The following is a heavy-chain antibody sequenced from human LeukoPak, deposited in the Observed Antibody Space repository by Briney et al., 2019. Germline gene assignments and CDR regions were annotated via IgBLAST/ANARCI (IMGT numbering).Heavy chain of an antibody. CDR3: ARGDYYDSSGYSHTDY. Sequence: ASVKVSCKASGYTFTSYYIHWVRQAAGQGREGMGIINPSAGSTSYAQKFQGRVTMTRDTSTNTVYMELSSLRSEDTAVYYCARGDYYDSSGYSHTDYWGQGTLVTVSS. J-gene: IGHJ4*02. D-gene: IGHD3-22*01. CDR1: GYTFTSYY. CDR2: INPSAGST. V-gene: IGHV1-46*01.